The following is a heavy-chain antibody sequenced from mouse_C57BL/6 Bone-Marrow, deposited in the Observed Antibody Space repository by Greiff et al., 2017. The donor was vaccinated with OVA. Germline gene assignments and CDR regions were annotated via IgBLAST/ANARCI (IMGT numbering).Heavy chain of an antibody. V-gene: IGHV5-16*01. D-gene: IGHD3-2*02. J-gene: IGHJ2*01. CDR1: GFTFSDYY. CDR2: INSDGSST. Sequence: EVKVVESEGGLVQPGSSMKLSCTASGFTFSDYYMAWVRQVPEKGLEWVANINSDGSSTYYLASLKSRFIISRDNAKNILYLQMSSLKSEDTATXYCSRASSGYNCDDWGKGTTLTVSS. CDR3: SRASSGYNCDD.